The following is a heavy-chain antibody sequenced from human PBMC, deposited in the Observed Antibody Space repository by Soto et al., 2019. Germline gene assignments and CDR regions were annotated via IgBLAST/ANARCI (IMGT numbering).Heavy chain of an antibody. Sequence: VLLQQWGAGLVKPSETLSLTCAVSGGSFNGYYWHWIRQSPGKGLEWIGEINHKGRTNYNPSLKGRVSISLAASKKEVSLNVTSVSAADTPMYYCARGARAVLEVADSPVGAIWLAPGGQGSVVAVSA. CDR3: ARGARAVLEVADSPVGAIWLAP. D-gene: IGHD3-16*01. J-gene: IGHJ5*02. V-gene: IGHV4-34*01. CDR1: GGSFNGYY. CDR2: INHKGRT.